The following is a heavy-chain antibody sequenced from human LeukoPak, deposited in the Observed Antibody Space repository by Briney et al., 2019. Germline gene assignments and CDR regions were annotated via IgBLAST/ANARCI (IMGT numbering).Heavy chain of an antibody. J-gene: IGHJ6*03. Sequence: GGSLRLSCAASGFTVSSNYMSWVRQAPGKGLEWVSAISGSGDSTYYADSVKGRFTISRDNAKNSLYLQMNSLRAEDTALYYCAKDSGSGPPYYYYYMDVWGKGTTVTISS. CDR1: GFTVSSNY. CDR2: ISGSGDST. V-gene: IGHV3-23*01. D-gene: IGHD3-10*01. CDR3: AKDSGSGPPYYYYYMDV.